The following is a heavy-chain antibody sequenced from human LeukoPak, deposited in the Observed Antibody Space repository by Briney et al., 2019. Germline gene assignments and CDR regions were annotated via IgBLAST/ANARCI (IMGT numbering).Heavy chain of an antibody. Sequence: GGSLRLSCVASGFTFKSYVMNWVRQAPGKGLEWLATIYGSGVSISYADSVKGRFAISRDNSKNTLYLQMNSLRAEDTAVYYCAKTGDDFWSGYLAQFDYWGQGTLVTVSS. D-gene: IGHD3-3*01. CDR3: AKTGDDFWSGYLAQFDY. CDR2: IYGSGVSI. V-gene: IGHV3-23*01. CDR1: GFTFKSYV. J-gene: IGHJ4*02.